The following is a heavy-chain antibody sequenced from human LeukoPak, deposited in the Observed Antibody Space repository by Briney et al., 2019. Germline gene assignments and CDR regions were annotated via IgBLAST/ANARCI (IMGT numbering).Heavy chain of an antibody. CDR1: GGSISSSTYH. Sequence: SETLSLTCTVSGGSISSSTYHWGWIRQPPGKGLEWIGSIYYSGTTYYNPSLKSRVTISVDTSKNQFSLKLTSVTAADTGVYYCARPTTGTTTGIDYWGQGTLVTVSS. D-gene: IGHD1-1*01. V-gene: IGHV4-39*01. J-gene: IGHJ4*02. CDR3: ARPTTGTTTGIDY. CDR2: IYYSGTT.